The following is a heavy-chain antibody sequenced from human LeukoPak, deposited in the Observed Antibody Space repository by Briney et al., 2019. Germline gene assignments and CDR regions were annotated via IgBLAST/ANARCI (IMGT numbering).Heavy chain of an antibody. CDR2: INPSGGST. D-gene: IGHD3-22*01. CDR3: ARDRYYYDSSGYANDAFDI. CDR1: GHTFTSYY. Sequence: ASVKVSCKASGHTFTSYYMHWVRQAPGQGLEWMGIINPSGGSTSYAQKFQGRVTMTRDTSTSTVYMELSSLRSEDTAVYYCARDRYYYDSSGYANDAFDIWGQGTMVTVSS. V-gene: IGHV1-46*01. J-gene: IGHJ3*02.